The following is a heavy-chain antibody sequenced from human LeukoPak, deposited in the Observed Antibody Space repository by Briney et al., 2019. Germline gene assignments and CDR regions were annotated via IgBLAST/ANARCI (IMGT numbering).Heavy chain of an antibody. V-gene: IGHV3-53*05. J-gene: IGHJ4*02. CDR2: IYSGGSI. CDR1: GFTVSRSY. D-gene: IGHD6-19*01. CDR3: AGVSESGWYYFDY. Sequence: PGGSLRLSCAASGFTVSRSYMTWVRQAPGKGLEWVSVIYSGGSIYYADSVKGRFSISRDNSKNTLYLQMSSLRDEDTAVYYCAGVSESGWYYFDYWGQGTLVTVSS.